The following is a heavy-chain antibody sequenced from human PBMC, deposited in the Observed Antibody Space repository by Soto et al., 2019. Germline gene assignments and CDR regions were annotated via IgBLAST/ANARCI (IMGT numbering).Heavy chain of an antibody. CDR2: IYHGGST. D-gene: IGHD2-8*01. V-gene: IGHV4-34*01. Sequence: PSETLSLTCAVYGGSFSGYYWSWIRQPPGKGLEWIGEIYHGGSTDYNPSLKSRVTISLDTSKNQFSLKLTSVTAADTAVYYCARHCSNGVCYKAFDYWGQGXLVTVSS. J-gene: IGHJ4*02. CDR1: GGSFSGYY. CDR3: ARHCSNGVCYKAFDY.